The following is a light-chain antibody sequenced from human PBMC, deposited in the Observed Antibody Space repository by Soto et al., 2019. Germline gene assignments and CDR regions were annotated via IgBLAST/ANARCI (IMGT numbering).Light chain of an antibody. Sequence: EIVLTQSPGALSLSPGERVTLSCRAGQSVTSNYLAWYQQKPGQAPRLLLYGASSRATGIPDRFSGRGSGTDFTLTISRLEPEDSAVYYCPQYGYGRDTFGQGTRLEIK. J-gene: IGKJ5*01. CDR2: GAS. V-gene: IGKV3-20*01. CDR1: QSVTSNY. CDR3: PQYGYGRDT.